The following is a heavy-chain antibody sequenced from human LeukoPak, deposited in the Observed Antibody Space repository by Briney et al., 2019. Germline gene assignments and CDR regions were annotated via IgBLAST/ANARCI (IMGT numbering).Heavy chain of an antibody. CDR1: GFTFSSYG. V-gene: IGHV3-30*02. J-gene: IGHJ4*02. CDR3: AKDQWRYYYDSSGYNFDY. D-gene: IGHD3-22*01. CDR2: IRYDGSNK. Sequence: PGGSLRLSCAASGFTFSSYGMHWVRQAPGKGLEWVAFIRYDGSNKYYADSVKGRFTISRDNSKNTLYLQMNSLRAEDTAVYYCAKDQWRYYYDSSGYNFDYWGQGTLVTVSS.